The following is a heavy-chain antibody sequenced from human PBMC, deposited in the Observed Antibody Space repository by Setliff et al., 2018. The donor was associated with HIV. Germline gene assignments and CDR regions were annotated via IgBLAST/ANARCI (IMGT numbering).Heavy chain of an antibody. Sequence: KASETLSLTCAVYGGSFSDDSWNWIRQPPGKGLEWVGEINHSGSTNYNPSLKSRVTISVDTSKNQFSLKLSSVTAADTAVYYCARLSIFGVASKGWFDPWGQGTLVTVSS. CDR2: INHSGST. CDR3: ARLSIFGVASKGWFDP. CDR1: GGSFSDDS. J-gene: IGHJ5*02. D-gene: IGHD3-3*01. V-gene: IGHV4-34*01.